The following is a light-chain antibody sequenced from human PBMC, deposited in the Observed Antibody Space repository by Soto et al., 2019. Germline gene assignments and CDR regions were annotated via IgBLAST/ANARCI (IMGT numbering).Light chain of an antibody. V-gene: IGLV2-14*01. CDR1: SDDVGAYSY. CDR2: DVI. J-gene: IGLJ2*01. Sequence: QPVLTQPASVSGSPGQSITISCTGTSDDVGAYSYVSWYQQVPGKAPKLIIYDVINRPSGVSHRFSGSKSGSTASLTISGLQAEDEADYYCSSYTRGRTVVFGGGTKLTVL. CDR3: SSYTRGRTVV.